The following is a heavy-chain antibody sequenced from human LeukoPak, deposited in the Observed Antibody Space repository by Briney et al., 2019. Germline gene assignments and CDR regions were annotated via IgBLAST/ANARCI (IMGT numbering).Heavy chain of an antibody. CDR2: ISYDGTKK. CDR3: AKERHMVRGGNYFDY. V-gene: IGHV3-30*18. Sequence: GGSLRLSSAPSGFTLSSYGMHWVRQAPGTGQEWVSVISYDGTKKYYADSVKGRFTISRDNSKYTLYLQMNSLRAEDTAVYYCAKERHMVRGGNYFDYWGQGTLVTVPS. D-gene: IGHD3-10*01. J-gene: IGHJ4*02. CDR1: GFTLSSYG.